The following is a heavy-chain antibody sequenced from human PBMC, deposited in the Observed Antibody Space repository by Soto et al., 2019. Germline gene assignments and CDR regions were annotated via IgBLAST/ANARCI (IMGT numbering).Heavy chain of an antibody. CDR3: ARGTPMIVVADDAFDI. D-gene: IGHD3-22*01. CDR1: GGSISSGDYY. CDR2: IYYSGST. V-gene: IGHV4-30-4*01. Sequence: SETLSLTCTVSGGSISSGDYYWSWIRQPPGKGLEWIGYIYYSGSTYYNPSLKSRVTISVDTSKNQFSLKLSSVTAADTAVYYCARGTPMIVVADDAFDIWGQGTMVTVS. J-gene: IGHJ3*02.